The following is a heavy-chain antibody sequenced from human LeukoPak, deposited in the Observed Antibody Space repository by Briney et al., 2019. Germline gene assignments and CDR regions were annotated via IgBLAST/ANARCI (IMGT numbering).Heavy chain of an antibody. CDR1: GGSIGSSSYY. CDR3: VAGTAMVMDWFDP. D-gene: IGHD5-18*01. CDR2: IYYSGST. V-gene: IGHV4-39*01. J-gene: IGHJ5*02. Sequence: SETLSLTCTVSGGSIGSSSYYWGWIRQPPGKGLEWIGSIYYSGSTYYNPSLKSRVTISVDTSKNQFSLKLSSVTAADTAVYYCVAGTAMVMDWFDPWGQGTLVTVSS.